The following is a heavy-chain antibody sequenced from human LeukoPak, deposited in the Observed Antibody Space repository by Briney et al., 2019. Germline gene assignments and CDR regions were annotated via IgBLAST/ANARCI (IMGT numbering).Heavy chain of an antibody. CDR2: ISAYNGNT. CDR3: ARDTDIVVVPAATGLDY. J-gene: IGHJ4*02. Sequence: ASVKVSCKASGYTFTSYGISWVRQAPEQGLEWMGWISAYNGNTNYAQKLQGRVTMTTDTSTSTAYMELRSLRSDDTAVYYCARDTDIVVVPAATGLDYWGREPWSPSPQ. CDR1: GYTFTSYG. V-gene: IGHV1-18*01. D-gene: IGHD2-2*01.